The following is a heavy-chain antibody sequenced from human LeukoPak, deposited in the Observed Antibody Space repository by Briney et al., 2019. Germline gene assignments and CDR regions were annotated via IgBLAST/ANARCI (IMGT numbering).Heavy chain of an antibody. V-gene: IGHV1-46*01. CDR3: ARDPRYCSGGSCYILLDP. D-gene: IGHD2-15*01. J-gene: IGHJ5*02. CDR1: GYTFTGYY. CDR2: ISPSGGST. Sequence: ASVKVSCKASGYTFTGYYMHWVRQAPGQGPEWMGVISPSGGSTTYAQKFQGRVTLTRDMSTSTDYLELSSLRSEDTAVYYCARDPRYCSGGSCYILLDPWGQGTLVTVSS.